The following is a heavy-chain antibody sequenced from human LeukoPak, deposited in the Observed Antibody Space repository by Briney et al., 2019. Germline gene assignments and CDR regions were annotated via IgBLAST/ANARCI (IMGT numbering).Heavy chain of an antibody. D-gene: IGHD3-3*01. V-gene: IGHV3-21*04. CDR2: ISSSSSYI. CDR3: AKDRIVGGYDFPFDY. CDR1: GFTFSSYS. Sequence: GGSLRLSCAASGFTFSSYSMNWVRQAPGKGLEWVSSISSSSSYIYYADSVKGRFTISRDNSKNTLYLQMNSLRAEDTAVYYCAKDRIVGGYDFPFDYWGQGTLVTVSS. J-gene: IGHJ4*02.